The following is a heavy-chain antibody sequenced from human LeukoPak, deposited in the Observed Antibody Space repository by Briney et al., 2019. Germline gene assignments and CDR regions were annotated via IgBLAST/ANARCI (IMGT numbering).Heavy chain of an antibody. J-gene: IGHJ4*02. V-gene: IGHV3-23*01. CDR3: ASDNSSGWYYFDY. CDR1: GFTFSSYA. CDR2: ISGSGGST. Sequence: GGSLRLSCAASGFTFSSYAMSWVRQAPGKGLEWVSAISGSGGSTYYADSVKGRFTISRDNSKNTLYLQMNSLRTEDTAVYYCASDNSSGWYYFDYWGQGTLVTVSS. D-gene: IGHD6-19*01.